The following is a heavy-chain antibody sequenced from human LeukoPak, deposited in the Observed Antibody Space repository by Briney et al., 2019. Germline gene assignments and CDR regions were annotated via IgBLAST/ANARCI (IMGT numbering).Heavy chain of an antibody. Sequence: SETLSLTCAVYGGSFSGYYWSWIRQPPGKGLEWIGEINHSGSTNYNPSLKSRVTISVDTSKNQFSPKLSSVTAADTAVYYCARGATYYDFWSGYYRSWDWFDPWGQGTLVTVSS. CDR2: INHSGST. CDR3: ARGATYYDFWSGYYRSWDWFDP. V-gene: IGHV4-34*01. J-gene: IGHJ5*02. CDR1: GGSFSGYY. D-gene: IGHD3-3*01.